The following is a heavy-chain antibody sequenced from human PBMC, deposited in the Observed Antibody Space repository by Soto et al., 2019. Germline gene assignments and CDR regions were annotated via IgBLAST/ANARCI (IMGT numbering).Heavy chain of an antibody. CDR1: GGSFSGYY. CDR2: INHSGST. J-gene: IGHJ2*01. D-gene: IGHD6-13*01. V-gene: IGHV4-34*01. CDR3: ARGHYSSSWPNWYFDL. Sequence: QVQLQQWGAGLLKPSETLSLTCAVYGGSFSGYYWSWIRQPPGKGLEWIGEINHSGSTNYNPSLKSRVTISVDTSKNQFSLKLSSVTAADTAVYYCARGHYSSSWPNWYFDLWGRGTLVTVSS.